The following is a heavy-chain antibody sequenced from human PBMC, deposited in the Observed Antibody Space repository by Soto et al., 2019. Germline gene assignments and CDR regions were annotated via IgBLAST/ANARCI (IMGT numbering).Heavy chain of an antibody. CDR2: IYHSGST. Sequence: QVQLQESGPGLVKPLGTLSLTCAVSGCSISSSNWWSWLRQPPGKGLEWIGGIYHSGSTNYNPSLKIRVTIAVDKPKSKFSLKLSSVSPAVTAVYYCARAAMGGSSWPFDYWGQGTLVTVSS. J-gene: IGHJ4*02. D-gene: IGHD6-13*01. V-gene: IGHV4-4*02. CDR1: GCSISSSNW. CDR3: ARAAMGGSSWPFDY.